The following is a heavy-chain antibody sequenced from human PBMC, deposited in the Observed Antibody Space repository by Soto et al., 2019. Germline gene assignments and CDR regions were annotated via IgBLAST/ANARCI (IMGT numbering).Heavy chain of an antibody. V-gene: IGHV4-34*01. J-gene: IGHJ4*02. CDR1: GGSFSGYY. CDR2: INHSGST. D-gene: IGHD4-17*01. CDR3: ARGHGVETTVTDYFDY. Sequence: SETLSLTRAVYGGSFSGYYWSWIRPPPGKGLEWIGEINHSGSTNYNPSLKSRVTISVDTSKNQFSLKLSSVTAADTAVYYCARGHGVETTVTDYFDYWGQGTLVTVSS.